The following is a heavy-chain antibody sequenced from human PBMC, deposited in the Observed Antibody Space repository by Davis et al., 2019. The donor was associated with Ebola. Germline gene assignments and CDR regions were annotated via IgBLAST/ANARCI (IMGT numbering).Heavy chain of an antibody. J-gene: IGHJ4*02. CDR3: AREGKYRDESRTFDY. V-gene: IGHV3-23*01. Sequence: GGSLRLSCTASGFTFSSYAMNWVRRAPGKGLEWVSVLSGSGDSTYYADSVKRRFTISRDNSKNTLYLQMNSLRAEDTAVYYCAREGKYRDESRTFDYWGQGTLVTVSS. D-gene: IGHD2-2*01. CDR2: LSGSGDST. CDR1: GFTFSSYA.